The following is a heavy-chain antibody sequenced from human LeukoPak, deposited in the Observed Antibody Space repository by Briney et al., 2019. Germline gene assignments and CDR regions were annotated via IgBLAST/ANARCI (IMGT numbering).Heavy chain of an antibody. CDR2: INPNSGGT. V-gene: IGHV1-2*02. CDR3: ARTPGYSDYDPFDY. J-gene: IGHJ4*02. D-gene: IGHD5-12*01. CDR1: GYTFTGYY. Sequence: ASVKLSCKASGYTFTGYYMHWVRQAPGQGLEWMGWINPNSGGTNYAQKFQGRVTMTRDTSISTAYMELSRLRSDDTAVYYCARTPGYSDYDPFDYWGQGTLVTVSS.